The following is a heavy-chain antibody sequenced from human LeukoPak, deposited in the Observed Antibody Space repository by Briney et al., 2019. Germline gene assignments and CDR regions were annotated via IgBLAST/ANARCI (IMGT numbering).Heavy chain of an antibody. Sequence: PGGSLRLSCAASGFTFSSYWMSWVRQAPGKGLEWVANIMQDGSEKYYVDSVKGRFTISRDNAKNSLYLQMNSLRAEDTAVYYCARGLRWYGTATGLDYWGQGTLVTVSS. CDR1: GFTFSSYW. J-gene: IGHJ4*02. CDR2: IMQDGSEK. CDR3: ARGLRWYGTATGLDY. V-gene: IGHV3-7*01. D-gene: IGHD6-13*01.